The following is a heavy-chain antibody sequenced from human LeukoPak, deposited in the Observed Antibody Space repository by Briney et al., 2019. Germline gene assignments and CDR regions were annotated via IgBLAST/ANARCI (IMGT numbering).Heavy chain of an antibody. Sequence: PSETLTLTCAVSGGSISNYYWRWIRQPPGKGLEWIGYVYNTDYNKYNPSSKGRVSISLYTSKMQFSLILTSMSAADTAVYYCARIWGSGGAYLFDSWGPGTLVTVSS. CDR3: ARIWGSGGAYLFDS. CDR1: GGSISNYY. J-gene: IGHJ4*02. D-gene: IGHD2-15*01. CDR2: VYNTDYN. V-gene: IGHV4-4*08.